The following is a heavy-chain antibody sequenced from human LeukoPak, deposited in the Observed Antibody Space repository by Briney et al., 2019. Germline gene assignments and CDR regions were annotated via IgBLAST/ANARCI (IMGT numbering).Heavy chain of an antibody. CDR2: ISSSGSTI. Sequence: GGSLRLSCAASGFTFSSYEMNWVRQAPGKGLEWVSYISSSGSTIYYADSVKGRLTISRDNAKTPLYLQMNSLRAEDTAVYYCARGALPNVVVPAAMQVYWGEGALVTVSS. J-gene: IGHJ4*02. V-gene: IGHV3-48*03. D-gene: IGHD2-2*01. CDR1: GFTFSSYE. CDR3: ARGALPNVVVPAAMQVY.